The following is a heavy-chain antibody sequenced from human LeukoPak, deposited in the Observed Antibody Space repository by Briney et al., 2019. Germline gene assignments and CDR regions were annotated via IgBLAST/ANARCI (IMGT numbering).Heavy chain of an antibody. Sequence: GGSLRLSCAASGFPFSTYALTWVRQAPGKGLEWVGRIKSKTDGGTTDHAAPVKGRFTISRDDSKNTLYLQMNSLKTEDTAVYYCTSRSTFDYWGQGTLVTVSS. J-gene: IGHJ4*02. CDR2: IKSKTDGGTT. CDR1: GFPFSTYA. V-gene: IGHV3-15*01. D-gene: IGHD5/OR15-5a*01. CDR3: TSRSTFDY.